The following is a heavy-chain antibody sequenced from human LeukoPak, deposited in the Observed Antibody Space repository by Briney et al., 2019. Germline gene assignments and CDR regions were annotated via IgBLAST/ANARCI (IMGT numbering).Heavy chain of an antibody. CDR1: GGSFSGYY. D-gene: IGHD3-10*01. Sequence: SETLSLTCAVYGGSFSGYYWSWIRQPPGKGLEWIGEINHSGSTNYNPSLKSRVTISVDTSKNQFSLKLSSVTAADTAVYYCARRGNTRASSDFDYWGQGTLVTVSS. V-gene: IGHV4-34*01. J-gene: IGHJ4*02. CDR2: INHSGST. CDR3: ARRGNTRASSDFDY.